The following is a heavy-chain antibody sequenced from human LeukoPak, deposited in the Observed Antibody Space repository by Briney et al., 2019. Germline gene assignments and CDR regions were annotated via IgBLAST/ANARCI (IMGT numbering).Heavy chain of an antibody. Sequence: GGSLRLSCVVSGITLSNYGMSWVRQAPGKGLGWVSGISERGGSTNYADSVKGRFIISRDTSKNTVYLQMNSLRAEDTAVYYCARGFVATSEFDYWGQGTLVTVSS. D-gene: IGHD5-12*01. CDR3: ARGFVATSEFDY. CDR1: GITLSNYG. V-gene: IGHV3-23*01. J-gene: IGHJ4*02. CDR2: ISERGGST.